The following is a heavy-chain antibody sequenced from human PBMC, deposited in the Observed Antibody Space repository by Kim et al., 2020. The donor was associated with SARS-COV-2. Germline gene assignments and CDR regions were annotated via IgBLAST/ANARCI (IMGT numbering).Heavy chain of an antibody. D-gene: IGHD6-19*01. J-gene: IGHJ6*02. Sequence: SQTLSLTCAISGDSVSSNSAAWNWIRQSPSRGLEWLGRTYYRSKWYNDYAISVKSRITINPDTSKNQFSLQLNSVTPEDTAVYYCARDLSSVDRPQDGPKTGRLYYYYGMDVWGQGTTVTVSS. CDR2: TYYRSKWYN. V-gene: IGHV6-1*01. CDR1: GDSVSSNSAA. CDR3: ARDLSSVDRPQDGPKTGRLYYYYGMDV.